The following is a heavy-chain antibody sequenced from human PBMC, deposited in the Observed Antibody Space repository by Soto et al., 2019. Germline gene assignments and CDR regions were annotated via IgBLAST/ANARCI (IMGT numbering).Heavy chain of an antibody. D-gene: IGHD2-15*01. CDR1: GYSFTSYW. CDR2: IYPGDSDT. CDR3: ARERLGYCSGGSCYHYYYGMDV. Sequence: PGESLKISCKGSGYSFTSYWIGWVRQMPGKGLEWMGIIYPGDSDTRYSPSFQGQVTISADKSISTAYLQWGSLKASDTAMYYCARERLGYCSGGSCYHYYYGMDVWGQGTTVTVSS. J-gene: IGHJ6*02. V-gene: IGHV5-51*01.